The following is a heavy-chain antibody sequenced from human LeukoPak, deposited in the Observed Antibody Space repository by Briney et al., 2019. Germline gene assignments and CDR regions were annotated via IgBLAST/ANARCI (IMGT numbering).Heavy chain of an antibody. CDR2: ISWDGGST. V-gene: IGHV3-43D*03. CDR3: AKDSYCSSTSCYPRNYYYYMDV. CDR1: GFTFDDYA. Sequence: GGYLRLSCAASGFTFDDYAMHWVRQAPGKGLEWVSLISWDGGSTYYADSVKGRFTISRDNSKNSLYLQMNSLRAEDTALYYCAKDSYCSSTSCYPRNYYYYMDVWGKGTTVTVSS. J-gene: IGHJ6*03. D-gene: IGHD2-2*01.